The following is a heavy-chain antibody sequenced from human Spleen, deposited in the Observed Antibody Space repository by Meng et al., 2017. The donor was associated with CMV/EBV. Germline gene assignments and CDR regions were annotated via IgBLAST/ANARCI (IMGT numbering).Heavy chain of an antibody. Sequence: GESLKISCAASGFTFSYYWMHWVRQAPGKGLEWVSSISSSSSYIYYADSVKGRFTISRDNAKNSLYLQMNSLRAEDTAVYYCARIHYYGSGSPLDYWGQGTLVTVSS. CDR3: ARIHYYGSGSPLDY. J-gene: IGHJ4*02. V-gene: IGHV3-21*01. CDR1: GFTFSYYW. D-gene: IGHD3-10*01. CDR2: ISSSSSYI.